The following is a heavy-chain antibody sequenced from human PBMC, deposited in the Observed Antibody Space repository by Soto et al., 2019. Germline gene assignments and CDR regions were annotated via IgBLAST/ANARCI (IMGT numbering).Heavy chain of an antibody. D-gene: IGHD1-26*01. CDR3: ARQRGLGKWYFDF. CDR2: INYGGTT. V-gene: IGHV4-39*01. Sequence: SETLSLTCAVSGASITGENCWTWVRQPPGKGPEWIGSINYGGTTYYNPSLKSRVTMSVDTSKNQFFLKLSSVTAADTTVFYCARQRGLGKWYFDFWGQGTLVTVSS. CDR1: GASITGENC. J-gene: IGHJ4*02.